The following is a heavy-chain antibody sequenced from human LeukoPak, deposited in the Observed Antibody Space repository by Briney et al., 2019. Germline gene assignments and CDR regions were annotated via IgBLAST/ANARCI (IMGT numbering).Heavy chain of an antibody. Sequence: GASVKVSCTASGYTFTINHIHWVRQAPGQGLEWMGVINPSGDSTTYAQNFQGRVTMTRDTSTSTVYMELRSLRSEDTAIYCCAKLATSDTGETYWGQGTLVTVSS. CDR3: AKLATSDTGETY. CDR2: INPSGDST. D-gene: IGHD3-16*01. V-gene: IGHV1-46*01. CDR1: GYTFTINH. J-gene: IGHJ4*02.